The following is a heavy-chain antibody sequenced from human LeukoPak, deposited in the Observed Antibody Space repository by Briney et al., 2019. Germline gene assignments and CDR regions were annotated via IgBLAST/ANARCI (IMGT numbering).Heavy chain of an antibody. D-gene: IGHD3-10*01. CDR2: ISHSGTT. V-gene: IGHV4-59*08. J-gene: IGHJ5*02. CDR3: ARHATGSYSVPWLDP. CDR1: GASISSHY. Sequence: SETLSLTCTVSGASISSHYWSWIRQPPGKGLEWIGYISHSGTTVYNPSLKGRVTIFGDPSKNQFSLRLTSLTAADTAVYYCARHATGSYSVPWLDPWGQGTLVTVSS.